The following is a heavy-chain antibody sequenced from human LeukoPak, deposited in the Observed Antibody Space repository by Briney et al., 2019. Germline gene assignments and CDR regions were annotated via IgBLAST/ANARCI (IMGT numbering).Heavy chain of an antibody. CDR1: GYTFTTYY. CDR2: MNPSGGST. J-gene: IGHJ6*02. Sequence: GASVKVSCKASGYTFTTYYIHWVRQAPGQGLEWMGIMNPSGGSTTYAQKFQGRVTMTWDTSTSTVYMELSSLRSEDTAVYYCARHDPGFCGGDCLSSNFYYALDVWGQGTTITVSS. CDR3: ARHDPGFCGGDCLSSNFYYALDV. D-gene: IGHD2-21*02. V-gene: IGHV1-46*01.